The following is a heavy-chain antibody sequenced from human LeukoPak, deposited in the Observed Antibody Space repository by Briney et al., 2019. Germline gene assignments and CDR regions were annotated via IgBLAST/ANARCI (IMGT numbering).Heavy chain of an antibody. Sequence: PGGSLRLSCAASGFTFRTYAMTWVRQAPGKGLEWVSYISSSGSTIYYADSVKGRFTISRDNAKNSLYLQMNSLRAEDTAVYYCARDPDKRYSGYDQGGHFDYWGQGTLVTVSS. D-gene: IGHD5-12*01. CDR1: GFTFRTYA. J-gene: IGHJ4*02. CDR3: ARDPDKRYSGYDQGGHFDY. V-gene: IGHV3-48*04. CDR2: ISSSGSTI.